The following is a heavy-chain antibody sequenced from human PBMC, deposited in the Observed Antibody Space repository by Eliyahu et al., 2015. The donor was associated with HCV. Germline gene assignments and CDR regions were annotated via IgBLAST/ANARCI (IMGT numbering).Heavy chain of an antibody. CDR3: ASLGATTLADY. V-gene: IGHV1-69*02. J-gene: IGHJ4*02. CDR2: IIPILGIA. Sequence: QVQLVQSGAEVKKPGSSVKVSCKASGGTFSSYTISWVRQAPGQGLEWMGRIIPILGIANYAQKFQGRVTITADKSTSTAYMELSSLRSEDTAVYYCASLGATTLADYWGQGTLVTVSS. CDR1: GGTFSSYT. D-gene: IGHD1-26*01.